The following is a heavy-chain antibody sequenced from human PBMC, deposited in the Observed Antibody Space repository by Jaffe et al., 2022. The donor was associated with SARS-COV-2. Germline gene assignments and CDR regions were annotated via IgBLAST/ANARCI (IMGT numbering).Heavy chain of an antibody. Sequence: QVQLQESGPGLVKASETLSLTCTVSGYSITSGYFWGWVRQPPGKGLEWIGTIYHSGSAYYNPSLKSRVTISVDTSKNQFSLILTSVTAADTAMYYCARVPSRFYGHQEYWGQGTLVTVTS. D-gene: IGHD3-10*01. CDR3: ARVPSRFYGHQEY. J-gene: IGHJ4*02. V-gene: IGHV4-38-2*02. CDR1: GYSITSGYF. CDR2: IYHSGSA.